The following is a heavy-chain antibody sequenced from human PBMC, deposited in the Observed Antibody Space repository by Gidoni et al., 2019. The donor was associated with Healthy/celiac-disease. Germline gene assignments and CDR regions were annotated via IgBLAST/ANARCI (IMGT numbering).Heavy chain of an antibody. CDR1: GGSISSSSYY. Sequence: QLQLQESGPGLVKPSETLSLTCTVSGGSISSSSYYWGWIRQPPGKGLEWIGSIYYSGSTYYNPSLKSRVTIAVDTSKNQFSLKLSSVTAADTAVYYCGKVQGVYYYYMDAWGKGTTVTVSS. D-gene: IGHD3-10*01. J-gene: IGHJ6*03. V-gene: IGHV4-39*01. CDR3: GKVQGVYYYYMDA. CDR2: IYYSGST.